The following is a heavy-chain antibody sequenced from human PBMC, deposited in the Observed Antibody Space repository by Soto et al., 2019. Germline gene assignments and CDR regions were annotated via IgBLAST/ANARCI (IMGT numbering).Heavy chain of an antibody. CDR3: ARDLGRDCSGGSCPSGDWFDP. CDR1: GGSISSYY. CDR2: IYYRGST. J-gene: IGHJ5*02. V-gene: IGHV4-59*01. D-gene: IGHD2-15*01. Sequence: QVQLQESGPGLVKPSETLSLTCTVSGGSISSYYWSWIRQPPGKGLEWIGYIYYRGSTNYDPSLRSRVTRSVDPSKDQFSLKLSSVTAADTAVYYCARDLGRDCSGGSCPSGDWFDPWGQGTLVTVSS.